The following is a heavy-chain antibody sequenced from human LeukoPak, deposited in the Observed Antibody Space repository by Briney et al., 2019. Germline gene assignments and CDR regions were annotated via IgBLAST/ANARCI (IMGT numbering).Heavy chain of an antibody. Sequence: PSETLSLTCTVSGGSISTSNYYWGWIRQPPGKGLEWIGNIFYSGSTYYGPSLKSRLTISLDTSRNQFSLKLNSVTAADTAVYYCARGRTDLDYWGQGTLVTVSS. J-gene: IGHJ4*02. CDR2: IFYSGST. D-gene: IGHD1-1*01. CDR3: ARGRTDLDY. V-gene: IGHV4-39*07. CDR1: GGSISTSNYY.